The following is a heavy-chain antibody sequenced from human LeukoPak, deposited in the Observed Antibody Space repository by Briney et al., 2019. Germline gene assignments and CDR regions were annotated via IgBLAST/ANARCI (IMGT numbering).Heavy chain of an antibody. V-gene: IGHV1-3*01. D-gene: IGHD3-10*01. Sequence: ASVKVSCKASGYTFTDYTMHWLRQAPGQRLDWMGWINGGSGNTKYSPEFQGRVTITRDTSASTAYMELSSLRSEDTAVYYCARDRSITMVRGVITQYYYYGMDVWGQGTTVTVSS. CDR2: INGGSGNT. J-gene: IGHJ6*02. CDR3: ARDRSITMVRGVITQYYYYGMDV. CDR1: GYTFTDYT.